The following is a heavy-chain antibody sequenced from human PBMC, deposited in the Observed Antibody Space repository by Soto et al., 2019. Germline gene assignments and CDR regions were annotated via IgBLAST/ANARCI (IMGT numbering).Heavy chain of an antibody. CDR1: GFSLSTSGVA. Sequence: SGPTLVNPTQTLTLTCTFSGFSLSTSGVAVGWIRQPPGKALEWLALIYWDDDKRYSPSLKSRLTITKDTSKNQVVLTMTNMDPVDTATDYGAHRPPERWLATFEPWGQGTLVTVSS. CDR3: AHRPPERWLATFEP. D-gene: IGHD1-1*01. V-gene: IGHV2-5*02. J-gene: IGHJ5*02. CDR2: IYWDDDK.